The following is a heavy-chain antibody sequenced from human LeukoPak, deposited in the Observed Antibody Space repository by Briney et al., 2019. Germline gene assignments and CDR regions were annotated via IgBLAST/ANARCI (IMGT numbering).Heavy chain of an antibody. D-gene: IGHD5-18*01. CDR3: TTLPGYSYGYLQDY. CDR2: IKATPDGGTT. V-gene: IGHV3-15*01. Sequence: WIRQAPGKGLEWVGHIKATPDGGTTEYGAPVKGRFTISRDDSKNTLYLQMNSLKSEDTAVYFCTTLPGYSYGYLQDYWGQGTLVTVSS. J-gene: IGHJ4*02.